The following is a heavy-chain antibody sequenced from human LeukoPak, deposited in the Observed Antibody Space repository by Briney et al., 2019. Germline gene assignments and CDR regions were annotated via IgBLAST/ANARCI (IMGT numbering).Heavy chain of an antibody. V-gene: IGHV4-39*01. CDR2: IYYSGST. CDR1: GGSISSSSYY. Sequence: PSETLSLTCTVSGGSISSSSYYWGWIRQPPGKGLEWIGSIYYSGSTYYSPSLKSRVTISVDTSKNQFSLKLSSVTAADTAVYYCARTGTYSGSQRDDYWGQGTLVTVSS. CDR3: ARTGTYSGSQRDDY. D-gene: IGHD1-26*01. J-gene: IGHJ4*02.